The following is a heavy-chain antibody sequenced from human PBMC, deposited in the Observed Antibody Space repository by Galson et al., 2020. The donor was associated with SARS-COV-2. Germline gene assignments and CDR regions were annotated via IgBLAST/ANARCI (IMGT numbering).Heavy chain of an antibody. CDR2: ISYDGSNK. CDR3: ARGGGGGYYYMDV. V-gene: IGHV3-30*10. D-gene: IGHD3-16*01. CDR1: GFTFSSYA. Sequence: GGSLRLSCAASGFTFSSYAMHWARPAPGKGQEWVAVISYDGSNKYYTDSVKGRFTISRDNSKNTLDVQMNSLRTEDTAVYYCARGGGGGYYYMDVWGKGTTVTVSS. J-gene: IGHJ6*03.